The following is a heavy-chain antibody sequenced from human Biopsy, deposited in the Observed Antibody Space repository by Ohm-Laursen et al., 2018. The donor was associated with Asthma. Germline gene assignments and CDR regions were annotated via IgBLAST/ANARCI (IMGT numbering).Heavy chain of an antibody. D-gene: IGHD2-15*01. J-gene: IGHJ6*02. CDR1: GYNFISFA. V-gene: IGHV7-4-1*02. Sequence: ATVKISCKASGYNFISFAIHWVRQAPGQRLEWMGRINTNTGNPTYAQGFTGRFAFSLDTSVSTAYLQISSLKADDTAVYYCARGLLGMDVWGQGTTVTVSS. CDR2: INTNTGNP. CDR3: ARGLLGMDV.